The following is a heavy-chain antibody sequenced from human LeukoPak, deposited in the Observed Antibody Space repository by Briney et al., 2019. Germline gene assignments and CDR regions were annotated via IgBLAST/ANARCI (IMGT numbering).Heavy chain of an antibody. J-gene: IGHJ4*02. V-gene: IGHV3-74*01. Sequence: GGSLRLSCGASGFTFSSYWMHWVRQAPGKGLVWVSRINNDGSSTSYADSVKGRFTISRDNSKNTLYLQMNSLRTEDTAVYYCARARPHHSSFDLKTSYYFDYWGQGTLVTVSS. CDR2: INNDGSST. CDR3: ARARPHHSSFDLKTSYYFDY. D-gene: IGHD6-6*01. CDR1: GFTFSSYW.